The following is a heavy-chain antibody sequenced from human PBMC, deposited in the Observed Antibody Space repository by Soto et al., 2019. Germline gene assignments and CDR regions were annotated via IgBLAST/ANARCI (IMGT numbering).Heavy chain of an antibody. CDR2: IIPIFGTA. Sequence: QVQLVQSGAEVKKPGSSVKVSCKASGGTFSSYAISWVRQAHGQGLEWMGGIIPIFGTANYTQKFQGRVTITADESTSTAYMELSSLRSEDTAVYYCARVPNRFLEWPGGDYWGQGTLVTVSS. D-gene: IGHD3-3*01. CDR3: ARVPNRFLEWPGGDY. CDR1: GGTFSSYA. V-gene: IGHV1-69*12. J-gene: IGHJ4*02.